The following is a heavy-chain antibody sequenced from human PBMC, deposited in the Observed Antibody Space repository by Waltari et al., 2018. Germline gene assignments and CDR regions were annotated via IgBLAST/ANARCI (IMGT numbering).Heavy chain of an antibody. J-gene: IGHJ4*02. D-gene: IGHD4-17*01. V-gene: IGHV3-30-3*01. Sequence: QVQLGESGGGGVQPGRSLRLSCAASGFTSSSYAMHWVRQAPGKGLEWVAVISYDGSNKYYADSVKGRFTISRDNSKNTLYLQMNSLRAEDTAVYYCARDRLMTTVTTCGYWGQGTLVTVSS. CDR3: ARDRLMTTVTTCGY. CDR2: ISYDGSNK. CDR1: GFTSSSYA.